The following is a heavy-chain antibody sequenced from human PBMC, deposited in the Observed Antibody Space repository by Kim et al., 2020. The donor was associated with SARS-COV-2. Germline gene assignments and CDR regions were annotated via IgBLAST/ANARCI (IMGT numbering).Heavy chain of an antibody. CDR3: ARGPYGRLDYYGSGSPRYFDY. J-gene: IGHJ4*02. CDR2: ISSSSSYI. Sequence: GGSLRLSCAASGFTFSSYSMNWVRQAPGKGLEWVSSISSSSSYIYYADSVKGRFTISRDNAKNSLYLQMNSLRAEDTAVYYCARGPYGRLDYYGSGSPRYFDYWGQGTLVTVSS. V-gene: IGHV3-21*01. D-gene: IGHD3-10*01. CDR1: GFTFSSYS.